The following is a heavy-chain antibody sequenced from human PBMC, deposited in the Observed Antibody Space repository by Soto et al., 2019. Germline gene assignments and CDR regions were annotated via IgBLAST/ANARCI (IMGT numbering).Heavy chain of an antibody. V-gene: IGHV4-59*01. CDR1: GGSITSYF. Sequence: SEALSLTCTVSGGSITSYFWNWIRQPPGKGLEWIGYIYHTGSTNYNPSFKSRISTSADTSKNQFSLTVSSVTAADTAVYYCARGRYSSSWFYFDYSGQGILVTVSS. D-gene: IGHD6-13*01. CDR2: IYHTGST. CDR3: ARGRYSSSWFYFDY. J-gene: IGHJ4*02.